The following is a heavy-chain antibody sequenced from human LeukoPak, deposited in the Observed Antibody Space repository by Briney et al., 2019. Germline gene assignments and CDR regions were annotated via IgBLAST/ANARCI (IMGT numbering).Heavy chain of an antibody. J-gene: IGHJ4*02. CDR1: GYTFTSYI. CDR3: ARDQGSSSGWLDY. Sequence: SVKVSCKASGYTFTSYIISWVRQAPGQGLEWMGRIIPIFGIANYAQKFQGRVTITADKSTSTAYMELSSLRSEDTAVYYCARDQGSSSGWLDYWGQGTLVTVSS. D-gene: IGHD6-19*01. V-gene: IGHV1-69*04. CDR2: IIPIFGIA.